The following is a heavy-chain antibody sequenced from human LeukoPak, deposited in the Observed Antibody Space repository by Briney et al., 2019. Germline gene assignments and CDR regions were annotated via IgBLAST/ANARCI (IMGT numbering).Heavy chain of an antibody. D-gene: IGHD5-12*01. CDR3: ARDGEVDREAYYYYMDV. J-gene: IGHJ6*03. Sequence: GASVKVSCKASGGTFSSYAISWVRQAPGQGLEGMGWINPNSGGTNYAQKFQGRVTMTRDTSISTAYMELSRLRSDDTAVYYCARDGEVDREAYYYYMDVWGKGTTVTVSS. CDR2: INPNSGGT. CDR1: GGTFSSYA. V-gene: IGHV1-2*02.